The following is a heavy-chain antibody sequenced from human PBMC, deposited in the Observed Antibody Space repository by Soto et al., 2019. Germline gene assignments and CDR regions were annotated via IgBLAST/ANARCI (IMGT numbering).Heavy chain of an antibody. CDR2: ISGSGGST. D-gene: IGHD3-9*01. J-gene: IGHJ6*03. CDR1: GFTLSSYA. Sequence: GGSLRLSCAASGFTLSSYAMSWVRQAPGKGLEWISAISGSGGSTYYADSVKGRFTISRDNSKNTLYLQMNSLRAEDTAVYYCAKDRPNYDILTGYYNGYMDVWGKGTTVTVSS. V-gene: IGHV3-23*01. CDR3: AKDRPNYDILTGYYNGYMDV.